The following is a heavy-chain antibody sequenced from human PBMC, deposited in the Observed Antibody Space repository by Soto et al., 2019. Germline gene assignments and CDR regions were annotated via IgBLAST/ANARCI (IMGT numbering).Heavy chain of an antibody. D-gene: IGHD2-2*01. J-gene: IGHJ6*02. CDR1: GYTFTSYG. Sequence: ASVKVSCKASGYTFTSYGISWVRQAPGQGLEWMGWISAYNGNTNYAQKLQGRVIMTTDTSTSTAYMELRSLRSDDTAVYYCAVYCSSTSCYAPLYYYGMDVWGQGTTVTVSS. CDR2: ISAYNGNT. V-gene: IGHV1-18*01. CDR3: AVYCSSTSCYAPLYYYGMDV.